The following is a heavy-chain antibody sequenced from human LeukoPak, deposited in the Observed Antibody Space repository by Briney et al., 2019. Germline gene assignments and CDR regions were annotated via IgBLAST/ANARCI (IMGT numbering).Heavy chain of an antibody. D-gene: IGHD1-1*01. Sequence: PGRSLRLSCAASGFTFSSYGMHWVRQAPGKGLEWVAVISYDGSNKYYADSVKGQFTISRDNSKNTLYLQMNSLRAEDTAVYYCAKDQLGPYYYGMDVWGQGATVTVSS. CDR3: AKDQLGPYYYGMDV. J-gene: IGHJ6*02. V-gene: IGHV3-30*18. CDR1: GFTFSSYG. CDR2: ISYDGSNK.